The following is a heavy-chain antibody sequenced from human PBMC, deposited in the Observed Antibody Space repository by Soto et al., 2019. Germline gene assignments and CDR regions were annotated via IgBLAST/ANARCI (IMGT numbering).Heavy chain of an antibody. CDR2: ISYDGSNK. CDR1: GFTFSSYG. CDR3: AKDRSVAARYYYYGMDF. Sequence: QVQLVESGGGVVQPGRSLRLSCSASGFTFSSYGMHWVRQAPGKGLEWVAAISYDGSNKYYVDSVKGRFTISRDNSKNTLYLQMNSLGADDTAVYYCAKDRSVAARYYYYGMDFWGQGTTVTVSS. D-gene: IGHD6-6*01. J-gene: IGHJ6*02. V-gene: IGHV3-30*18.